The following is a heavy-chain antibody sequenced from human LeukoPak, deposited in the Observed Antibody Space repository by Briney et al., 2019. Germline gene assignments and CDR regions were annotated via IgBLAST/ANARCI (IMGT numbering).Heavy chain of an antibody. V-gene: IGHV1-2*02. CDR3: ARDGPSMVPDYDY. CDR2: INPNSGDT. D-gene: IGHD3-10*01. CDR1: GYAFTSYG. J-gene: IGHJ4*02. Sequence: GASVKVSCKASGYAFTSYGISWVRQAPGQGLEWMGWINPNSGDTGNAEKFQGRVTMTRDTSISTAYMELSRLRSDDTAVYYCARDGPSMVPDYDYWGQGTLVTVSS.